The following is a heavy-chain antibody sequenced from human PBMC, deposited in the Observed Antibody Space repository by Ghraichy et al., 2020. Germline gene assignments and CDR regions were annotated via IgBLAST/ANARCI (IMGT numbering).Heavy chain of an antibody. CDR1: GFTFSSYS. J-gene: IGHJ4*02. CDR2: ISSRSDYI. D-gene: IGHD4-11*01. V-gene: IGHV3-21*01. CDR3: ATTADYLYFDY. Sequence: GESLNISCAASGFTFSSYSMNWVRQAPGKGLEWVSSISSRSDYIYYADSLRGRFTVSRDNADNSLFLQMNSLRAEDTAVYYCATTADYLYFDYWGQGTLVTVS.